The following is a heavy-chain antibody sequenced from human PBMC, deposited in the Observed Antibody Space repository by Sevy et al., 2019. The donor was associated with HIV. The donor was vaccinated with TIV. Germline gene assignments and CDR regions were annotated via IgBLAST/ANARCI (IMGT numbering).Heavy chain of an antibody. CDR3: ARAPPIVVVPGAPSWFDP. J-gene: IGHJ5*02. CDR2: INHTGST. Sequence: SETLSLTCAVYGGSFSGYYWNWIRQPPGKGLEWIGEINHTGSTNYNPSLKSRVTISVDTSKTQVSLKLSSVTAADTAIYYCARAPPIVVVPGAPSWFDPWVQGTLVTVSS. CDR1: GGSFSGYY. V-gene: IGHV4-34*01. D-gene: IGHD2-2*01.